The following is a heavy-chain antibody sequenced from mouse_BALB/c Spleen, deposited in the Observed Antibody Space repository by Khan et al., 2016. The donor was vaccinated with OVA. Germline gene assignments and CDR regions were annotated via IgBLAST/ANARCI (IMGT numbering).Heavy chain of an antibody. J-gene: IGHJ4*01. CDR1: GYSITSGYS. V-gene: IGHV3-1*02. CDR3: ARDGNYMDY. Sequence: EVKLLESGPDLVKPSQSLSLTCTVTGYSITSGYSWHWIRQFPGNKLEWMGYIYPSGSINYNPSLKSRFSITRDTSKNLFFLQLNSVTTEDTATYYCARDGNYMDYWGQGTSVTVSS. D-gene: IGHD2-1*01. CDR2: IYPSGSI.